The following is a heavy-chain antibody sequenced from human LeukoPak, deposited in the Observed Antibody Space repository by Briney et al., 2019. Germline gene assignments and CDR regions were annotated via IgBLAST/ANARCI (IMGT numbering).Heavy chain of an antibody. Sequence: SETLSLTCTVSGGSISSYYWSWIRQPPGKGLEWIGYIHYSGSTNYNPSLKSRVTISVDTSKNQFSLKLSSVTAADTAVYFCARTQEAGYSSGRYDSYYYYMDVWGKGTTVTISS. CDR1: GGSISSYY. V-gene: IGHV4-59*01. D-gene: IGHD6-19*01. CDR2: IHYSGST. J-gene: IGHJ6*03. CDR3: ARTQEAGYSSGRYDSYYYYMDV.